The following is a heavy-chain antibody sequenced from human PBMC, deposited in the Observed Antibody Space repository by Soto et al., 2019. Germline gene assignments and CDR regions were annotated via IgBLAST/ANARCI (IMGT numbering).Heavy chain of an antibody. CDR2: IYPGDSDT. D-gene: IGHD6-13*01. V-gene: IGHV5-51*01. J-gene: IGHJ4*02. Sequence: EVQLVQSGAEVKKPGESLIISCQGSGYSFTTYWIAWVRQMPGKGLEWMGIIYPGDSDTRYSPSFQGQVTISADPSISTAYLQWSSLKASDIAMYYCLRGVPAYSSHWDFDYWGQGPLVTVPS. CDR3: LRGVPAYSSHWDFDY. CDR1: GYSFTTYW.